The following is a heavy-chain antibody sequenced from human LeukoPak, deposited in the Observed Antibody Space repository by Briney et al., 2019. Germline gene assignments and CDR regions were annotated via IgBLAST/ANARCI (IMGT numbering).Heavy chain of an antibody. Sequence: SETLSLTCTVSGGSISSSSYYWGWIRQPPGKGLEWIGSIYYSGSTYYNPSLKSRVTISVDTSKNQFSLKLSSVTAADTAVYYCASGHGSGSYSGIGYWGQGTLVTVSS. J-gene: IGHJ4*02. CDR3: ASGHGSGSYSGIGY. V-gene: IGHV4-39*07. CDR1: GGSISSSSYY. D-gene: IGHD3-10*01. CDR2: IYYSGST.